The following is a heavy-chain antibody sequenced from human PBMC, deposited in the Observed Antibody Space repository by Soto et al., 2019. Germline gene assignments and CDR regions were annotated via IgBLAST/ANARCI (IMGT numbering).Heavy chain of an antibody. Sequence: ASVKVSCKASGYTFTNYGITWVRQAPGQGLEWMGWVSPHNGNTDYAQKLRGRVTMTTDTSTRTAYMELRSLRSDDTAVYYCARGKEDIVATIDHWGQGTLVTVSS. CDR3: ARGKEDIVATIDH. V-gene: IGHV1-18*01. J-gene: IGHJ4*02. D-gene: IGHD5-12*01. CDR2: VSPHNGNT. CDR1: GYTFTNYG.